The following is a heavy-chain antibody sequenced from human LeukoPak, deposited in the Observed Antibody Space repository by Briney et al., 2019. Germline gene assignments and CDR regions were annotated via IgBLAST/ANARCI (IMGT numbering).Heavy chain of an antibody. D-gene: IGHD3-16*02. CDR2: IRYDGSNK. J-gene: IGHJ4*02. CDR3: AKDADFMITFGGVIADY. V-gene: IGHV3-30*02. Sequence: HPGGSLRLSCAASGFTFSSYGMHWVRQAPGKGLEGVAFIRYDGSNKYYADSVKGRFTISRDNSKNTRYLHMNSLRAEDTAVYYCAKDADFMITFGGVIADYWGQGTLVTVSS. CDR1: GFTFSSYG.